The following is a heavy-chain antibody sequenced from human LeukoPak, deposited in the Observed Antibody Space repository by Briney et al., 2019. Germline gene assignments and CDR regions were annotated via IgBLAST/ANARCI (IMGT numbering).Heavy chain of an antibody. D-gene: IGHD4-17*01. J-gene: IGHJ3*02. Sequence: SETLSLTCTVSGGSISSYYWSWIGQPPGKGLEWIGYIYYSGSTNYNPSLKSRVTVSLDTSKNQFSLRLSSVTAADTAVYYCARDKGTTVTRGAFDIWGQGTMVTVSS. CDR3: ARDKGTTVTRGAFDI. CDR1: GGSISSYY. CDR2: IYYSGST. V-gene: IGHV4-59*01.